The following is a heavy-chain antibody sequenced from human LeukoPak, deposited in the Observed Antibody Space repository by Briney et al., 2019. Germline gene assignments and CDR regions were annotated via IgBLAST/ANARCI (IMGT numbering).Heavy chain of an antibody. V-gene: IGHV1-69*04. CDR3: ASQSYYDFWSGYPKALDY. CDR2: IIPILGIA. CDR1: GGTFSSYA. Sequence: SVKVSCKASGGTFSSYAISWVRQAPGQGLEWMGRIIPILGIANYAQKFQGRVTITADKSTSTAYMELNSLRAEDTAVYYCASQSYYDFWSGYPKALDYWGQGTLVTVSS. J-gene: IGHJ4*02. D-gene: IGHD3-3*01.